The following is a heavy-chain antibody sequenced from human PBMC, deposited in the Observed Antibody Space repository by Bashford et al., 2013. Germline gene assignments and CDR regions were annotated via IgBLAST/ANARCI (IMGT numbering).Heavy chain of an antibody. V-gene: IGHV3-74*03. D-gene: IGHD4-17*01. Sequence: VRQAPGKGLVWVSRINNDADNTTYADSVEGRFTISRDNAKNTLFLQMNSLRVEDTAVYYCAKDRDDYGDPECFDIWGLGTMVTVSS. CDR2: INNDADNT. J-gene: IGHJ3*02. CDR3: AKDRDDYGDPECFDI.